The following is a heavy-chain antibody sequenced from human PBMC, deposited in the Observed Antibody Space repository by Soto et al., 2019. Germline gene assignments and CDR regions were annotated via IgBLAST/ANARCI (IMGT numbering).Heavy chain of an antibody. Sequence: GGSLRLSCASSGFTFSTYTMNWVRQAPGKGLEWVSSINGRSNYKYYTDSVKGRFTISRDNAKNSLYLQMNRLRAEDTAVYYCERQDGIVGGTSAFDSWGLGTLVTVYS. D-gene: IGHD1-26*01. CDR2: INGRSNYK. J-gene: IGHJ4*02. CDR1: GFTFSTYT. V-gene: IGHV3-21*01. CDR3: ERQDGIVGGTSAFDS.